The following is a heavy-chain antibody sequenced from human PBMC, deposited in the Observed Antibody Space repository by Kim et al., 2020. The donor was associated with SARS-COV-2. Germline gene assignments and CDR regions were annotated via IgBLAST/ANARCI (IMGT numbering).Heavy chain of an antibody. Sequence: SQKFKGRVSITRDTSASTAYMEMSSLRAEDTAVYYCARGGQWLARYFDYWGQGTLVTVSS. J-gene: IGHJ4*02. CDR3: ARGGQWLARYFDY. D-gene: IGHD6-19*01. V-gene: IGHV1-3*01.